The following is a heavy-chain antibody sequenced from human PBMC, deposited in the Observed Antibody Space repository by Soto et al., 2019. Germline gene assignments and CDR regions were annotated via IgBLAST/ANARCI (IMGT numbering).Heavy chain of an antibody. CDR2: INHSGNT. V-gene: IGHV4-34*01. J-gene: IGHJ4*02. Sequence: SETLSLTCAVYGGSFSGYYWTWIRQPPGTGLEWIGEINHSGNTNYNPSLKSRVTISLDTSRNQFSLKLSSLTAADTAVYYCVRSTIEPRLFMYPFDSWGQGTLVTVSS. D-gene: IGHD6-6*01. CDR3: VRSTIEPRLFMYPFDS. CDR1: GGSFSGYY.